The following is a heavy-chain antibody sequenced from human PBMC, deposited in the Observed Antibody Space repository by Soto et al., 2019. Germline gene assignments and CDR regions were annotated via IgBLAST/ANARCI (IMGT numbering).Heavy chain of an antibody. CDR3: ARTVEMAHRLFDY. CDR1: GGSFSGYY. J-gene: IGHJ4*02. CDR2: INHSGST. Sequence: QVQLQQWGAGLLKPSETLSLTCAVYGGSFSGYYWSWIRQPPGKGLEWIGEINHSGSTNYNPSLKSRVTISVDTSKNQFSLKLSSVTAADTAVYYCARTVEMAHRLFDYWGQGTLVTVSS. V-gene: IGHV4-34*01.